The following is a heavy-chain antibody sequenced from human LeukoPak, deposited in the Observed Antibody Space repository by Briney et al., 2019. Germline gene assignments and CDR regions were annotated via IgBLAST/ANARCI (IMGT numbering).Heavy chain of an antibody. Sequence: PGRSLRLSCAASGFTFSSYGMHWVRRAPGKGLEWVAVIWYDGSNKYYADSVKGRFTISRDNSKNTLYLQMNSLRAEDTAVYYCARDLSGTTLRYGMDVWGQGTTVTVSS. V-gene: IGHV3-33*01. CDR1: GFTFSSYG. CDR3: ARDLSGTTLRYGMDV. D-gene: IGHD1-7*01. J-gene: IGHJ6*02. CDR2: IWYDGSNK.